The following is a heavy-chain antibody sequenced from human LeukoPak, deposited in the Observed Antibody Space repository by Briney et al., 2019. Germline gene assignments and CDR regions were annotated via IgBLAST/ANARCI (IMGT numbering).Heavy chain of an antibody. CDR3: AREGYSSSWYDH. D-gene: IGHD6-13*01. Sequence: GASVKVSCKASGYTFTSYAMHWVRQAPGQRLEWMGWINAGNGNTKYSQKFQGRVTITRDTSASTAYVELSSLRSEDTAVHYCAREGYSSSWYDHWGQGTLVTVSS. V-gene: IGHV1-3*01. CDR1: GYTFTSYA. J-gene: IGHJ5*02. CDR2: INAGNGNT.